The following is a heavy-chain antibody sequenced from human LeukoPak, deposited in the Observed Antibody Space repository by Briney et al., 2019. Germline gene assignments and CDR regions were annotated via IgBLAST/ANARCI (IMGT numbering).Heavy chain of an antibody. CDR2: INSSGGST. CDR3: ARSIAVAGTPTDAFDI. J-gene: IGHJ3*02. Sequence: VASVKVSCKASGYTFTTYYMNWVRQAPGQGLDWMGIINSSGGSTSYAQKFQGRVTMTRDTSTSTVYMEVSSLRSEDTAVYYCARSIAVAGTPTDAFDIWGQGTMVTVSS. D-gene: IGHD6-19*01. V-gene: IGHV1-46*01. CDR1: GYTFTTYY.